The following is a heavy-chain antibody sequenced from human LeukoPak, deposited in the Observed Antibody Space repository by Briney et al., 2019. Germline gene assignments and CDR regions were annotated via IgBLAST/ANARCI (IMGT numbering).Heavy chain of an antibody. CDR1: GGSFSGYY. CDR3: ARVRRAAAGLSDWFDP. Sequence: PSETLSLTCAVYGGSFSGYYWSWIRQPPGKGLEWIGEINHSGSTNYNPSLKSRVTISVDTSKNQFSLKLSSVTAADTAVYYCARVRRAAAGLSDWFDPWGQGTLVTVSS. J-gene: IGHJ5*02. CDR2: INHSGST. V-gene: IGHV4-34*01. D-gene: IGHD6-13*01.